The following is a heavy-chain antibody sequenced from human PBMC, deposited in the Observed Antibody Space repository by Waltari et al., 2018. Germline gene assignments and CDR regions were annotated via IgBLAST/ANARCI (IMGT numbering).Heavy chain of an antibody. J-gene: IGHJ5*02. CDR1: GGSISANY. CDR3: ARPKWRISWKMGEFDP. V-gene: IGHV4-4*07. D-gene: IGHD3-16*01. CDR2: IYSSGST. Sequence: QVQLQESGPGLVKPSETLSLTCIVSGGSISANYWTWVRQPAGKGLEWIGRIYSSGSTNYNPSLKSRVAMSIDTSKNQFSLKLTSVTAADTAVYYCARPKWRISWKMGEFDPWGQGTLVTVSS.